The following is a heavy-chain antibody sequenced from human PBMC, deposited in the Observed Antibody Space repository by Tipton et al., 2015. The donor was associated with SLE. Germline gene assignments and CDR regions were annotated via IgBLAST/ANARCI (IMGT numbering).Heavy chain of an antibody. J-gene: IGHJ6*02. CDR1: GGSISSSSYY. V-gene: IGHV4-61*01. CDR3: ARRGALAAAGVYYYYGMDV. Sequence: TLSLTCTVSGGSISSSSYYWSWIRQPPGEGLEWIGYIYYREGTNYSPSLKSRVTISLDASKNQLSLKLSSVTAADTAVYYCARRGALAAAGVYYYYGMDVWGQGTTVTVSS. CDR2: IYYREGT. D-gene: IGHD6-13*01.